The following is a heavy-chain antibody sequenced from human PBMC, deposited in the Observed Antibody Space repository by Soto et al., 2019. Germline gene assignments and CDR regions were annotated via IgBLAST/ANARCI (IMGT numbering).Heavy chain of an antibody. J-gene: IGHJ5*02. CDR2: IIPIFGTA. CDR3: ARDGGAISNGFDP. D-gene: IGHD3-16*01. V-gene: IGHV1-69*12. CDR1: GGTFSSYA. Sequence: QVQLVQSGAEVKKPGSSVKVSCKASGGTFSSYAISWVRQAPGQGLEWMGGIIPIFGTANYAQKFQGRVTITADEXASTAYMEVSSMRSEDTAVYYCARDGGAISNGFDPWGQGTLVTVSS.